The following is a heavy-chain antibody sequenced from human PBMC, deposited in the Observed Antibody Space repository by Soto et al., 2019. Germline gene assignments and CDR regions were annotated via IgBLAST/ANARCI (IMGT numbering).Heavy chain of an antibody. V-gene: IGHV4-34*01. J-gene: IGHJ4*02. Sequence: SETLSLTCAVYCGSFSGYYWTWIRQPPGTGLEWIGEINHSGSTNYNPSLKSRVTISVDTSKNQFSLKLTSVTAADTAVYYCARDKITGLFDYWVQGTLVTVSS. CDR1: CGSFSGYY. D-gene: IGHD1-1*01. CDR3: ARDKITGLFDY. CDR2: INHSGST.